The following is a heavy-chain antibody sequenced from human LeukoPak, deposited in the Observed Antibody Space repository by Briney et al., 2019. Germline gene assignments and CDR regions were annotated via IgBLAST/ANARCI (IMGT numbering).Heavy chain of an antibody. J-gene: IGHJ4*02. CDR1: GFTLSSSW. V-gene: IGHV3-74*01. Sequence: PGRSLRLSCAASGFTLSSSWMHWVRQAPGKGLVWVSLIDSDGTGTSYADSVKGRFTISRDNAKNTLYLQMNSLRAEDTAVYYCARDPREWEKPVDYWGQGTLVTVSS. D-gene: IGHD1-26*01. CDR2: IDSDGTGT. CDR3: ARDPREWEKPVDY.